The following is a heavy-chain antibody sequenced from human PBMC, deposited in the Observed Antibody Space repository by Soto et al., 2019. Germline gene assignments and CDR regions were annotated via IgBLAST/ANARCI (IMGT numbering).Heavy chain of an antibody. Sequence: SETLSLTCTVSGGSMRNVYWSWIRQPPGKRLEWIGFIFHSGNAKYNPSLRSRVTISIDTSKSQFSLSLHSVTAADTAVYYCASVTFGGVVLAHWGQGTLVTVSS. J-gene: IGHJ4*02. CDR1: GGSMRNVY. CDR2: IFHSGNA. D-gene: IGHD3-16*01. CDR3: ASVTFGGVVLAH. V-gene: IGHV4-59*01.